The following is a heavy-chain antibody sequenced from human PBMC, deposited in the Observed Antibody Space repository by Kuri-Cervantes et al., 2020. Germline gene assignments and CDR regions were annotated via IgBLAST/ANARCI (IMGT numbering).Heavy chain of an antibody. CDR1: GFIFSSYS. Sequence: GGSLRLSCAASGFIFSSYSMNWVRQAPGKGLEWVSSISSSSSYIYYADSVKGRFTISRDNAKNSLYLQMNSLRAEDTAVYYCARGGLVDWFDPWGQGTLVTVS. CDR3: ARGGLVDWFDP. CDR2: ISSSSSYI. D-gene: IGHD3-16*01. V-gene: IGHV3-21*04. J-gene: IGHJ5*02.